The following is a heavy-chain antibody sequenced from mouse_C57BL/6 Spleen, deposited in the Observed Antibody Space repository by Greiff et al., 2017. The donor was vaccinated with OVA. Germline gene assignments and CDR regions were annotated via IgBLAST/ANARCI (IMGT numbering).Heavy chain of an antibody. J-gene: IGHJ2*01. CDR3: ARRAGTDY. CDR2: INPNNGGT. V-gene: IGHV1-22*01. Sequence: VQLQQSGPELVKPGASVKMSCTASGYTFTDYNMHWVKQSHGKSLEWIGYINPNNGGTSYNHKFKGKATLTVHKSSSTSYTELRSLTSKDSAVYYCARRAGTDYWGQGTTLTVSS. CDR1: GYTFTDYN. D-gene: IGHD4-1*01.